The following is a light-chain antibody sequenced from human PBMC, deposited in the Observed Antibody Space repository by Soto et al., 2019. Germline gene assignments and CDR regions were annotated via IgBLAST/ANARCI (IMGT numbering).Light chain of an antibody. J-gene: IGKJ5*01. V-gene: IGKV1-39*01. Sequence: DIQMTQSPSSLSASVGDRVAITCRASQSISSYLNWYQQKPGNAPKLLISAASTLQSGVPSRFSGSGSGTDFTLTISSLQPEDFATYYCQQSYSTPITFGQGTRLEIK. CDR2: AAS. CDR3: QQSYSTPIT. CDR1: QSISSY.